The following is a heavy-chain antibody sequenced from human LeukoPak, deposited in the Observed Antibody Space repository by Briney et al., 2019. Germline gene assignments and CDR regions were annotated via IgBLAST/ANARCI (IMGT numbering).Heavy chain of an antibody. CDR2: ISGSGAST. J-gene: IGHJ4*02. D-gene: IGHD3-10*01. CDR3: AKGSRGYTHYYLDS. CDR1: GFSFNGYA. V-gene: IGHV3-23*01. Sequence: GGSLRLSCAASGFSFNGYAMSWVRQAPGKGLEWVSSISGSGASTFYADSVKGRFPLSKDTSSNTLFLQMNSLRAEDTAVYYCAKGSRGYTHYYLDSWGQGTHVTVS.